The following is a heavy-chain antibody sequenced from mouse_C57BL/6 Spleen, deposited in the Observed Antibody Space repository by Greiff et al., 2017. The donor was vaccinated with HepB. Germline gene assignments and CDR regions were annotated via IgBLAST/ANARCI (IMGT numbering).Heavy chain of an antibody. Sequence: QVQLQQPGAELVRPGTSVKLSCKASGYTFTSYWMHWVKQRPGQGLEWIGVIDPSDSYTNYNQKFKGKATLTVDTSSSTAYMQLSSLTSEDSAVYYCARDRAQATTWFAYWGQGTLVTVSA. CDR2: IDPSDSYT. J-gene: IGHJ3*01. V-gene: IGHV1-59*01. CDR3: ARDRAQATTWFAY. D-gene: IGHD3-2*02. CDR1: GYTFTSYW.